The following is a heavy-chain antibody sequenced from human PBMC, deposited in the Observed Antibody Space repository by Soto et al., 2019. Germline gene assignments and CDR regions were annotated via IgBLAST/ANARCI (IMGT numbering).Heavy chain of an antibody. CDR2: ISYDGSNK. Sequence: QVQLVESGGGVVQPGRSLRLSCAASGFTFSSYAMHWVRQAPGKGLEWVAVISYDGSNKYYADSVKGRFTIYRDNSKNSLYLQMNSLRAEATAECYCARETYYAFWSGPYYSVDVWSQASTVPV. CDR1: GFTFSSYA. CDR3: ARETYYAFWSGPYYSVDV. D-gene: IGHD3-3*01. J-gene: IGHJ6*02. V-gene: IGHV3-30-3*01.